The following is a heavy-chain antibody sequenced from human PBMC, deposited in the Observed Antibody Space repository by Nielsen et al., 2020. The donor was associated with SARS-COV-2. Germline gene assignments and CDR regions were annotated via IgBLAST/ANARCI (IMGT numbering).Heavy chain of an antibody. V-gene: IGHV4-34*01. Sequence: SETLSLTCAVYGGSFSGYYWSWIRPHPGKGLARIRAINHSGSTNYNPSLKSRVTLSVDTSKHQFSLKLSSVTAADTAVYYCARGRVVATVSAIYYYYYGMDVWGQGTTVTVSS. CDR1: GGSFSGYY. CDR3: ARGRVVATVSAIYYYYYGMDV. D-gene: IGHD5-12*01. J-gene: IGHJ6*02. CDR2: INHSGST.